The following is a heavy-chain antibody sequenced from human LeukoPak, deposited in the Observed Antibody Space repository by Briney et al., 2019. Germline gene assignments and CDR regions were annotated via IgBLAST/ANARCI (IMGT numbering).Heavy chain of an antibody. V-gene: IGHV1-2*02. CDR1: GYTFTGYY. J-gene: IGHJ4*02. CDR3: ARDYYYDSSGYSPAFSY. D-gene: IGHD3-22*01. Sequence: ASVKVSCKASGYTFTGYYMHWVRQAPGQGLEWMGWINPNSGGTNYAQKFQGRVTMTRDTSISTAYMELSRLRSDDTAVYYCARDYYYDSSGYSPAFSYWGQGTLVTVSS. CDR2: INPNSGGT.